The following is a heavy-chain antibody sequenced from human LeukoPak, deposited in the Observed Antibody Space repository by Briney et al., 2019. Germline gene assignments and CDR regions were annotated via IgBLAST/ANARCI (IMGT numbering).Heavy chain of an antibody. CDR3: AREGHDFWSGSRGWFDP. Sequence: SETLSLTCTVSAGSITSHDYYWSWIRQAPGKGLEWIGYTHNSGSTFYNPSLKSRFTISVDTSKNQFSLKVRSVTAADTAVYYCAREGHDFWSGSRGWFDPWGQGTLVTVSS. CDR1: AGSITSHDYY. V-gene: IGHV4-30-4*01. D-gene: IGHD3-3*01. J-gene: IGHJ5*02. CDR2: THNSGST.